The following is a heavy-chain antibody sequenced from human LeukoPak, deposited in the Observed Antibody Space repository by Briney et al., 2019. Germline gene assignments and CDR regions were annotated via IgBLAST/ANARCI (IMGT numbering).Heavy chain of an antibody. Sequence: PGGSLRLSCVGSGFIFSSYDMGWVRQAPGKGLEWVSSISRAGDRTYYEDSVKSRFTISRDNFRNTMYLQMNSLRAEDTAVYYCARGESFAFDVWGQGTMVTVSS. J-gene: IGHJ3*01. CDR1: GFIFSSYD. CDR3: ARGESFAFDV. V-gene: IGHV3-23*01. CDR2: ISRAGDRT.